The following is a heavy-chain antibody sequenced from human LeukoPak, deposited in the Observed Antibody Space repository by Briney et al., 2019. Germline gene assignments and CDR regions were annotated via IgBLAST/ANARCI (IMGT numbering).Heavy chain of an antibody. J-gene: IGHJ6*04. Sequence: ASVKVSCKASGYTFTSYGISWVRQAPGQGLEWMGWISAYNGNTNYAQKLQGRVTMTTDTSTSTAYMELRSLRSDDTAVYYCARVNIVVLPAANYYYYGMDVWVNGTTVIVHS. D-gene: IGHD2-2*01. CDR3: ARVNIVVLPAANYYYYGMDV. V-gene: IGHV1-18*04. CDR1: GYTFTSYG. CDR2: ISAYNGNT.